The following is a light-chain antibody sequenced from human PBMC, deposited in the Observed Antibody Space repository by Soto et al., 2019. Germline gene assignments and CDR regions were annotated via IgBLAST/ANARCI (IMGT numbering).Light chain of an antibody. V-gene: IGKV3-15*01. Sequence: EIVLTQSPGTLSVSPGERATLSCRASQSVSSSYLAWYQQKPGQAPRLLIYDASTRATGIPARFSGSGSGTEFTLTISSLQSEDFAVYYCQQYKKWPRTFGHGTKVDIK. CDR3: QQYKKWPRT. CDR1: QSVSSSY. J-gene: IGKJ1*01. CDR2: DAS.